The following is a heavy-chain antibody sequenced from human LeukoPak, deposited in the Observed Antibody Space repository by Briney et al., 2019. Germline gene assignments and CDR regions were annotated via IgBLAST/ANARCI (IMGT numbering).Heavy chain of an antibody. Sequence: PGGSLRLSCAASGFPFSSYSINWVRQAPGKGLEWVSSISSSSSYIYYADSVKGRITISRDNAKNSLYLQMNSLRAEDTAVYYCARAQREGYSSGWGAFDIWGQGTVVTVSS. V-gene: IGHV3-21*01. CDR2: ISSSSSYI. CDR3: ARAQREGYSSGWGAFDI. CDR1: GFPFSSYS. J-gene: IGHJ3*02. D-gene: IGHD6-19*01.